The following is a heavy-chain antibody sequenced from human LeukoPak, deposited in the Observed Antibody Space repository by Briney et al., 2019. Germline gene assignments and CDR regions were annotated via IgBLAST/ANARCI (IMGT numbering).Heavy chain of an antibody. CDR2: IYYSGST. J-gene: IGHJ4*02. V-gene: IGHV4-59*08. CDR3: ARQDPWRFFDK. CDR1: GGSISSYY. D-gene: IGHD3-3*01. Sequence: SETLSLTCTVSGGSISSYYWSWIRQPPGKGLEWIGYIYYSGSTNYNPSLKSRVTISVDTSKNQFSLKVYSATVADTAVYYCARQDPWRFFDKWGQGTLVTVSS.